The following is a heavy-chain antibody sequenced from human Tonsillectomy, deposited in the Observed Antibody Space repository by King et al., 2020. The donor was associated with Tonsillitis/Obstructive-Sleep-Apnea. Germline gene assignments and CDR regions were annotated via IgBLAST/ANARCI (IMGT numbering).Heavy chain of an antibody. CDR3: ARDRGLPARWFDP. J-gene: IGHJ5*02. CDR2: INAGNGNT. V-gene: IGHV1-3*01. CDR1: GYTFTSYS. Sequence: QLVQSGAEVKKPGASVKVSCKASGYTFTSYSIHWVRQAPGQRLEWMGWINAGNGNTKYSQKFQGRVIITRDTSASTAYMELSSLRSDDTAVYYCARDRGLPARWFDPWGQGTLVTVSS.